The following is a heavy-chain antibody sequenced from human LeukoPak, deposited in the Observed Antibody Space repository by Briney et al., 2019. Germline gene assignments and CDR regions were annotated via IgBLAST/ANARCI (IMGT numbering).Heavy chain of an antibody. J-gene: IGHJ3*02. V-gene: IGHV4-30-2*01. Sequence: SETLSLTCAVSGGSISSGGYSWSWIRQPPGKGLEWIGYIYHSGSTYYNPSLKSRVTISVDRSKNQFSLKLSSVTAADTAVYYCASTYYYDSSGYFAFDIWGQGTMVTVSS. CDR1: GGSISSGGYS. CDR3: ASTYYYDSSGYFAFDI. D-gene: IGHD3-22*01. CDR2: IYHSGST.